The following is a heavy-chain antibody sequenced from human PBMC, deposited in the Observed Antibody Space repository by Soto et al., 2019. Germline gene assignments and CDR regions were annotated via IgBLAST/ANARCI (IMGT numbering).Heavy chain of an antibody. Sequence: QITVKESGLTLVKPTQTLTLTCTFSGFSLSTNGMGVGWIRQSPGKALEWLALVYWDDDKRYSPSLRSRLTITQYTSNNTGYLTMSNRDPVYRATYYCARLSRGVYDSGRLWAKFDYWGQGTLVTVSS. D-gene: IGHD5-12*01. V-gene: IGHV2-5*02. J-gene: IGHJ4*02. CDR3: ARLSRGVYDSGRLWAKFDY. CDR2: VYWDDDK. CDR1: GFSLSTNGMG.